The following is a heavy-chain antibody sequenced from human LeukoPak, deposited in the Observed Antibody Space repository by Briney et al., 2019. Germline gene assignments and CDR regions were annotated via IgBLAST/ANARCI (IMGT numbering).Heavy chain of an antibody. Sequence: GSLRLSCAASGFTFSSYTMTWVRQAPGKGLQWVANTNQDGSEMYYVDSVKGRFTISRDNAKNSLYLQMNSLRAEDTAVYYCARSAGEIYYYYGMDVWGQGTTVTVSS. V-gene: IGHV3-7*04. J-gene: IGHJ6*02. CDR1: GFTFSSYT. CDR2: TNQDGSEM. D-gene: IGHD3-16*01. CDR3: ARSAGEIYYYYGMDV.